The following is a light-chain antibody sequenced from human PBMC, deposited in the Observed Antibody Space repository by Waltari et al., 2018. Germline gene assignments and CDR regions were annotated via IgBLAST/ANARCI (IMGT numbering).Light chain of an antibody. J-gene: IGKJ4*01. CDR1: QSVNSN. CDR2: GSS. CDR3: QQYNNWPLT. Sequence: EIVMTQSPATLSVSPGERATLSCRASQSVNSNLAWYQQKPCQAPRLLIYGSSTRATGFPARFSGSGSGTEFTLTISSLQSEDFAVYYCQQYNNWPLTFGGGTKVEIK. V-gene: IGKV3-15*01.